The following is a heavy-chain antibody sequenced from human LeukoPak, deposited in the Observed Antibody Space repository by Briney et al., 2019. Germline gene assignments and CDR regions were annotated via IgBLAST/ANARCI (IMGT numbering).Heavy chain of an antibody. D-gene: IGHD3-10*01. Sequence: PGGSLSLPRAASGFTFSRYWMTWVSQAPGKGLEWVANIKQDGSEKYYVDSVKGRFTISRDNTKNSLYLQMNSLRAEDTAVYYCAREVSLLWFGESAYWFDPWGQGTLVTVSS. CDR2: IKQDGSEK. CDR3: AREVSLLWFGESAYWFDP. V-gene: IGHV3-7*04. J-gene: IGHJ5*01. CDR1: GFTFSRYW.